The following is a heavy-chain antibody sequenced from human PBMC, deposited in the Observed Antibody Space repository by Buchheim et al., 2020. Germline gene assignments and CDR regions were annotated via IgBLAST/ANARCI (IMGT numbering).Heavy chain of an antibody. J-gene: IGHJ4*02. CDR3: ARDAHVEYYYDSSGYNFDY. CDR2: IIPILGIA. D-gene: IGHD3-22*01. CDR1: GGTFSSYA. Sequence: QVQLVQSGAEVKKPGSSVKVSCKASGGTFSSYAISWVRQAPGQGLEWMGRIIPILGIANYAQKFQGRVTITAAKSPSTAYMELSSLRSEDTAVYYCARDAHVEYYYDSSGYNFDYWGQGTL. V-gene: IGHV1-69*04.